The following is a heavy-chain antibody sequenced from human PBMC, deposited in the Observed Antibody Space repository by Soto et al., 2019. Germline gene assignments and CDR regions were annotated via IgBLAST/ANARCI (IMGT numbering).Heavy chain of an antibody. D-gene: IGHD4-17*01. V-gene: IGHV1-46*01. CDR2: INPSGGST. CDR1: GYTITSYA. Sequence: SVNGYCKASGYTITSYAMHWVRQDTGQGLEWMGIINPSGGSTSYAQKFQGRVTMTRDTSTSTVYMELSSLRSEDTAVYYCASSVYDYGDYGDAFDIWGQGTMVTVSS. CDR3: ASSVYDYGDYGDAFDI. J-gene: IGHJ3*02.